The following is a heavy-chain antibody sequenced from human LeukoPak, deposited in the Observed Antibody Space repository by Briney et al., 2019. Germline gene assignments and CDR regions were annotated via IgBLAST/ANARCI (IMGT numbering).Heavy chain of an antibody. V-gene: IGHV4-34*01. Sequence: KPSETLSLTCAVYGGSFSGYYWSWIRQPPGKGLEWIGEINHSGSTNYNPSLKSRVTISVDTSKNQFSLKLSSVTAADTAVYYCASQGAYCGGDCYSHYFDYWGQGTLVTVSS. D-gene: IGHD2-21*02. CDR2: INHSGST. CDR1: GGSFSGYY. J-gene: IGHJ4*02. CDR3: ASQGAYCGGDCYSHYFDY.